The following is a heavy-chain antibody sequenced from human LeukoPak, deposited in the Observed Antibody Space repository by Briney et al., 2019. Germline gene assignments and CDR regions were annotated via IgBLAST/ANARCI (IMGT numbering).Heavy chain of an antibody. CDR1: GFTFDGYA. J-gene: IGHJ6*02. CDR2: ISWNSGSI. CDR3: AKSRSDYYYYGMDV. V-gene: IGHV3-9*01. Sequence: PGGSLRLSCAASGFTFDGYAMHWVRQAPGKGLEWVSGISWNSGSIGSADSVKGRFTISRDNAKNSLYLQMDSLRAEDTALYYCAKSRSDYYYYGMDVWGQGTTVTVSS.